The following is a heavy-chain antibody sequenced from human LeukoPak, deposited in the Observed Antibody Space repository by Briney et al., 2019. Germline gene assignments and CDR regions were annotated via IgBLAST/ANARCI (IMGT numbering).Heavy chain of an antibody. CDR1: GFTFSSYG. Sequence: GGSLRLSCVVSGFTFSSYGMHWVRQAPGKGLEWVALISYDGTNQYYADSVKGRFTISRDNSENTLSLQMNSLRAEDTALYYCSKNRVVFNWNYAYYFDDWGQGTLVTVSS. D-gene: IGHD1-7*01. CDR2: ISYDGTNQ. V-gene: IGHV3-30*18. CDR3: SKNRVVFNWNYAYYFDD. J-gene: IGHJ4*02.